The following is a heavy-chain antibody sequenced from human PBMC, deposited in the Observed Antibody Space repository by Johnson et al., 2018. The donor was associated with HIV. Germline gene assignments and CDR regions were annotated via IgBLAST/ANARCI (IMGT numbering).Heavy chain of an antibody. J-gene: IGHJ3*02. Sequence: QMLLVESGGGVVQPGGSLRLSCAASGFTFTTYGMHWVRQAPGKGLEWVAFIRYDGSNKYYVASVKGRFTISRDNFKNTLYLQMNSLRAEDTAVYYCAKCPSVSTGDAFDIWGQGTMVTVPS. CDR1: GFTFTTYG. V-gene: IGHV3-30*02. D-gene: IGHD1-14*01. CDR2: IRYDGSNK. CDR3: AKCPSVSTGDAFDI.